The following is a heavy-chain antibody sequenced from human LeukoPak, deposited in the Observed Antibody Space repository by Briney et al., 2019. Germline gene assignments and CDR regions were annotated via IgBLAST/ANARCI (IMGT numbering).Heavy chain of an antibody. CDR2: ISGSGGST. V-gene: IGHV3-23*01. Sequence: GGSLRLSCAASGFTFSSYGMSWVRQAPGKGLEWVSAISGSGGSTYYADSVKGGFTISRDNSKNTLYLQMNSLRAEDTAVYYCAKTVIGLVPAAMYYFDYWGQGTLVTVSS. CDR1: GFTFSSYG. CDR3: AKTVIGLVPAAMYYFDY. D-gene: IGHD2-2*01. J-gene: IGHJ4*02.